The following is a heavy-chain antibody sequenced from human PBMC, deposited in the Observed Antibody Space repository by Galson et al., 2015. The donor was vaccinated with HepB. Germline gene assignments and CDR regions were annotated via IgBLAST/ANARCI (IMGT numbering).Heavy chain of an antibody. CDR2: IKSKSDGGTT. CDR3: TTGSGLYSPDY. Sequence: SLRLSCAASGFTVTKAWMSWVRQAPGKGLEWVGRIKSKSDGGTTDYAAPVKGRFTISRDDSENTLYLQMNSLKTDDTGVYYCTTGSGLYSPDYWGQGTLVAVSS. J-gene: IGHJ4*02. D-gene: IGHD6-19*01. CDR1: GFTVTKAW. V-gene: IGHV3-15*01.